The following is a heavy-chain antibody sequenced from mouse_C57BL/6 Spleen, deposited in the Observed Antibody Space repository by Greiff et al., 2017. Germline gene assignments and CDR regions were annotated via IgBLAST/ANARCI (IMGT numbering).Heavy chain of an antibody. CDR2: INPNNGGT. V-gene: IGHV1-18*01. Sequence: VQLQQSGPELVKPGASVKIPCKASGYTFTDYNMDWVKQSHGKSLEWIGDINPNNGGTIYNQKFKGKATLTVDKSSSTAYMELRSLTSEDTAVYYCARPIYYYGSSPFDYWGQGTLVTVSA. J-gene: IGHJ3*01. D-gene: IGHD1-1*01. CDR1: GYTFTDYN. CDR3: ARPIYYYGSSPFDY.